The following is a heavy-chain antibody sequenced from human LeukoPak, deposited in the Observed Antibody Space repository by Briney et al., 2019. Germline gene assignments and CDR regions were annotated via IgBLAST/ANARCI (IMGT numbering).Heavy chain of an antibody. J-gene: IGHJ4*02. CDR3: AKEDYSSGYESPCVDY. D-gene: IGHD3-22*01. CDR1: GYTFTSYY. V-gene: IGHV1-46*01. Sequence: ASVKVSCKASGYTFTSYYMHWVRQAPGQGLEWMGIINPSTGTTGYAQKFQGRVTMTRDTSTSTVYMDLSSLRSEDTAVYYCAKEDYSSGYESPCVDYWGQGTLVTVSS. CDR2: INPSTGTT.